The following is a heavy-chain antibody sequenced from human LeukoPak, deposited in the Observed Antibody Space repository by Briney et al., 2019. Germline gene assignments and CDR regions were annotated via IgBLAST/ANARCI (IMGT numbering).Heavy chain of an antibody. CDR2: IKQDGSEK. CDR3: VRCDSTSYPTVPFDC. Sequence: PGRSLRLSCAASEFAFSSYWMSWVRQAPGKGLEWVANIKQDGSEKYYVDSVKGRFTISRDNAKNSLYLQMNSLRAEDPAVYYCVRCDSTSYPTVPFDCWGQGTLVTVSS. V-gene: IGHV3-7*03. J-gene: IGHJ4*02. CDR1: EFAFSSYW. D-gene: IGHD3-22*01.